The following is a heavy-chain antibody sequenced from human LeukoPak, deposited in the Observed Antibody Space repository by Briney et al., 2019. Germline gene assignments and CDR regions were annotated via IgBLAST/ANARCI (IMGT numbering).Heavy chain of an antibody. Sequence: ASVKVSCKASGGTFISYTISWVRQAPGQGIEWMGGIIPILGIGNYAQKFQGRVTITADKSTSTAYMELSSLRSEDTAVYYCARGSITGTLLPGWGQGTLVTVSS. J-gene: IGHJ4*02. CDR3: ARGSITGTLLPG. CDR1: GGTFISYT. V-gene: IGHV1-69*10. CDR2: IIPILGIG. D-gene: IGHD1-20*01.